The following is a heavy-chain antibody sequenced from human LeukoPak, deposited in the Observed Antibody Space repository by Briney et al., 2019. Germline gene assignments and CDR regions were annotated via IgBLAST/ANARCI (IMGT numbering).Heavy chain of an antibody. D-gene: IGHD3-10*01. CDR3: AKSRAVYGSGSYLAH. CDR2: IWRDGSNK. Sequence: GGSLRLSCAAAGFSFNEYAMHWVRQAPGKGLEWVAVIWRDGSNKYYADSVKGRFTISRDNSKNTLYLQMNSLRAEDTAVYYCAKSRAVYGSGSYLAHWGQGTLVTVSS. J-gene: IGHJ4*02. V-gene: IGHV3-30*02. CDR1: GFSFNEYA.